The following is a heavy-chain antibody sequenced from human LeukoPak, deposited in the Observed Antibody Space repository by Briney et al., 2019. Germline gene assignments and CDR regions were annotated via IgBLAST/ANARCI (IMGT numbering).Heavy chain of an antibody. D-gene: IGHD3-3*01. Sequence: GGSLRLSCAASGFTFSSYAMSWVRQAPGKGLEWVSAISGSGGSTHYADSVKGRFTISRDNSKNTLYLQMNSLRAEDTAVYYCAKGPDYDFWSGSEYSWFDPWGQGTLVTVSS. CDR1: GFTFSSYA. CDR3: AKGPDYDFWSGSEYSWFDP. J-gene: IGHJ5*02. V-gene: IGHV3-23*01. CDR2: ISGSGGST.